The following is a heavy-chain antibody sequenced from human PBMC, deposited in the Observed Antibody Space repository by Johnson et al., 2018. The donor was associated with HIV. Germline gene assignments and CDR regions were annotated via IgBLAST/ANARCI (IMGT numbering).Heavy chain of an antibody. Sequence: VQLLESGGGVVQPGTSMRLSCAASGFTISSFAMHWVRQAPGKGLEWMAFISYDGSNKYFTDSVRGRFTISRDNSKNTLFLQMNSLRAEDTAVYYCVRRFYDSSAFDIWGQGTLVTVSS. CDR2: ISYDGSNK. J-gene: IGHJ3*02. CDR3: VRRFYDSSAFDI. D-gene: IGHD3-22*01. V-gene: IGHV3-30-3*01. CDR1: GFTISSFA.